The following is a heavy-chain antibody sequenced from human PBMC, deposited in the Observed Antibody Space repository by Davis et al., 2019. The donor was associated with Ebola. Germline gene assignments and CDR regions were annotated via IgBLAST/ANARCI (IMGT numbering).Heavy chain of an antibody. CDR3: ARENRPWGGFNY. Sequence: GESLKISCAASGFSFRTYWMTWVRQGPGKGLEWVANVKQDGSEKSYVDSVKGRFTISRDNAKNSVYLQMNSLRVEDTAVYYCARENRPWGGFNYWGQGTLLTVSS. J-gene: IGHJ4*02. D-gene: IGHD2-21*01. V-gene: IGHV3-7*03. CDR1: GFSFRTYW. CDR2: VKQDGSEK.